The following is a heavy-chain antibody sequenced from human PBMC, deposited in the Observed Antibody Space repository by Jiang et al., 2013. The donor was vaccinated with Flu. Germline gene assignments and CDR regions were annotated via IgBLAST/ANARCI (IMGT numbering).Heavy chain of an antibody. Sequence: LLKPSETLSLTCAVYGGSFSGYYWSWIRQPPGKGLEWIGEINHSGSTNYNPSLKSRVTISVDTSKNQFSLKLSSVTAADTAVYYCSRGGYYYDSSGYYGYWGQGTLVTVSS. D-gene: IGHD3-22*01. CDR1: GGSFSGYY. CDR3: SRGGYYYDSSGYYGY. V-gene: IGHV4-34*01. J-gene: IGHJ4*02. CDR2: INHSGST.